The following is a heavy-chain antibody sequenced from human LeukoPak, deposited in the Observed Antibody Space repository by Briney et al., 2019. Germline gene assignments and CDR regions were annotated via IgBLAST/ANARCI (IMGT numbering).Heavy chain of an antibody. CDR2: IYYSGST. CDR3: ARADFWSGYYFDY. J-gene: IGHJ4*02. CDR1: GGSISSSSYY. V-gene: IGHV4-39*07. Sequence: KTSETLSLTCTVSGGSISSSSYYWGWIRQPPGKGLEWIGSIYYSGSTYYNPSLKSRVTISVDTSKNQFSLKLSSVTAADTAVYYCARADFWSGYYFDYWGQGTLVTVSS. D-gene: IGHD3-3*01.